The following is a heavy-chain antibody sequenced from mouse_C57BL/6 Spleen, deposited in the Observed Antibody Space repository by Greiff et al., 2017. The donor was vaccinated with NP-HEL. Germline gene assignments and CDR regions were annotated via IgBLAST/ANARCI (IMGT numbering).Heavy chain of an antibody. CDR1: GYTFNDYN. CDR3: AKCPDDYRPMDY. Sequence: EVQLQQSGPELVKPGASVKMSCKASGYTFNDYNMHWVKQSHGKSLEWIGYINPNNGGTSYNQKFKGKATLTVNKSSSTAYMELRSLTSEDSAVYYCAKCPDDYRPMDYWGQGTSVTVSS. CDR2: INPNNGGT. V-gene: IGHV1-22*01. J-gene: IGHJ4*01. D-gene: IGHD2-4*01.